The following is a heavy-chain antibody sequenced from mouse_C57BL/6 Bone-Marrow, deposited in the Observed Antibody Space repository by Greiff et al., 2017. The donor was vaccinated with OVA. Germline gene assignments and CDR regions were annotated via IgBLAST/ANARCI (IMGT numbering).Heavy chain of an antibody. Sequence: QVQLQQSGAELVKPGASVKLSCKASGYTFTSYWMQWVKQRPGQGLEWIGEIDPSDSYTNYNQKFKGKATLTVDTSSSTAYMQLSSLTSEDSAVYYCARGDGNYYWDYWGQGTTLTVSS. D-gene: IGHD2-1*01. J-gene: IGHJ2*01. CDR3: ARGDGNYYWDY. V-gene: IGHV1-50*01. CDR2: IDPSDSYT. CDR1: GYTFTSYW.